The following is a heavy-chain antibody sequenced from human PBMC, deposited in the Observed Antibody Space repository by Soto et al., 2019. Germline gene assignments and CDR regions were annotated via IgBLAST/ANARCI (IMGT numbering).Heavy chain of an antibody. V-gene: IGHV1-3*01. CDR2: INAGNGNT. J-gene: IGHJ6*02. CDR3: AKLSIYYYYGMDV. CDR1: GYTFXSYA. Sequence: GXSVKVSCKASGYTFXSYAMHWVRQAPGQRLEWMGWINAGNGNTKYSQKFQGRVTITRDTSASTAYMELSSLRSEDTAVYYCAKLSIYYYYGMDVWGQGTTVTVSS.